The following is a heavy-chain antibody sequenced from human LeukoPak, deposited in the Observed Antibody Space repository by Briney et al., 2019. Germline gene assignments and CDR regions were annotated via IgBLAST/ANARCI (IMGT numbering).Heavy chain of an antibody. CDR2: ISSSSSTI. V-gene: IGHV3-48*01. Sequence: GSLRLSCAASGFTFSIYSMSWVRQAPGKGLEWVSYISSSSSTIYYADSVKGRFTISRDNAKNSLYLQMNSLRAEDTAVYYCARISNSSSRSFDYWGQGTQVTVSS. J-gene: IGHJ4*02. D-gene: IGHD6-6*01. CDR3: ARISNSSSRSFDY. CDR1: GFTFSIYS.